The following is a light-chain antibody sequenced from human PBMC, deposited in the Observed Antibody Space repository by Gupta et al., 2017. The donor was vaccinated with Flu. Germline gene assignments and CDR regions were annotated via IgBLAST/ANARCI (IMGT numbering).Light chain of an antibody. J-gene: IGKJ2*03. V-gene: IGKV1-39*01. CDR3: QQSDNTPRG. Sequence: DIQMTQFPTSLSASVGDRVTITCRASQSVNFYLNWYQQRPGKAPELLIYATSTLRSGVPPRFSGSGSATNFTLTISRLQREDFATYYCQQSDNTPRGFGQGTKLDIK. CDR2: ATS. CDR1: QSVNFY.